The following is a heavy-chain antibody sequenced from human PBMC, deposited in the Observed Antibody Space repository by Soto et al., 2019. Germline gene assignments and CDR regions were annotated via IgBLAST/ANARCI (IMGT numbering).Heavy chain of an antibody. CDR1: GGSFSGYY. CDR2: INHSGSS. D-gene: IGHD6-19*01. Sequence: SETLSLTCAVYGGSFSGYYWSWIRQPPGKGLECIGGINHSGSSNYSPSLRSRVTMSVDRSKNQFSLKLNSMTAADTAIYYCARVGGSGWNFDSWGQGILVTVSS. J-gene: IGHJ4*02. V-gene: IGHV4-34*10. CDR3: ARVGGSGWNFDS.